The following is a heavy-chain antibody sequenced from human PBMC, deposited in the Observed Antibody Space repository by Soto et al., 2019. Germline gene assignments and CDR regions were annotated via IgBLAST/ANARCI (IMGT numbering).Heavy chain of an antibody. V-gene: IGHV3-64*01. J-gene: IGHJ4*02. CDR3: ARVDYDFWSGFGY. CDR2: ISSNGGST. D-gene: IGHD3-3*01. CDR1: GFTFSSYA. Sequence: GSLRLSCAASGFTFSSYAMHWVRQAPGKGLEYVSAISSNGGSTYYANSVKGRFTISRDNSKNTLYLQMGSLRAEDMAVYYCARVDYDFWSGFGYWGQGTLVTVSS.